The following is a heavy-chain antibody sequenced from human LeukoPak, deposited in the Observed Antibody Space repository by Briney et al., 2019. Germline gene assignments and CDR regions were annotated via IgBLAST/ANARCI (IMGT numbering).Heavy chain of an antibody. CDR3: ARLNYYGFDY. V-gene: IGHV4-34*01. J-gene: IGHJ4*02. CDR2: IYYSGST. D-gene: IGHD1-26*01. CDR1: GGSFSGFY. Sequence: SETLSLTCAVYGGSFSGFYWSWIRQAPGKGLEWIATIYYSGSTYYNASLKSRITIAVDTSKSQFSLKLSSVTAADTAVYYCARLNYYGFDYWGQGTLVTVSS.